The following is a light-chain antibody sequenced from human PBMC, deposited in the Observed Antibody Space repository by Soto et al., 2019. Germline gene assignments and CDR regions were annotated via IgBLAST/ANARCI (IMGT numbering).Light chain of an antibody. CDR2: GAS. CDR3: QQHSYWPPWT. J-gene: IGKJ1*01. Sequence: EVVLTQSPATLSLSPGERATLAFRASENVRTLVDWYKQKPGQAPSLLIDGASNRATAIPARFSGSGSGTDFTLAISNLEPEDLAVYYDQQHSYWPPWTFGLGTRV. V-gene: IGKV3-11*01. CDR1: ENVRTL.